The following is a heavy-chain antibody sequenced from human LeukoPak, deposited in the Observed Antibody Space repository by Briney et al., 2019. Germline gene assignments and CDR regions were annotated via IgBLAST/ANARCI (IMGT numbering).Heavy chain of an antibody. CDR3: ARDNYYDSSGYY. D-gene: IGHD3-22*01. CDR2: ISAYNGNT. V-gene: IGHV1-18*01. CDR1: GYTFTSYG. J-gene: IGHJ4*02. Sequence: ASVTVSCKASGYTFTSYGISWVRQAPGQGLEWMGWISAYNGNTNYAQKLQGRVTMTTDTSTSTAYMELRSLRSDDTAVYYCARDNYYDSSGYYWGQGTLVTVSS.